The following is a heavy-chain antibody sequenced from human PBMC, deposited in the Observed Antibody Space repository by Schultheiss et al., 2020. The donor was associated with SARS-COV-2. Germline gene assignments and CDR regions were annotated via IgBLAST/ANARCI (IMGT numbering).Heavy chain of an antibody. D-gene: IGHD4-17*01. CDR1: GGSISSGSYY. J-gene: IGHJ5*02. Sequence: SETLSLTCTVSGGSISSGSYYWTWIRQPAGKGLEWIGRIYTSGSTDYNPSLKSRVTISLHTSKNQFSLKLSSVTAADTAIYYCAREADYGDYDWFDPWGQGIRVTVSS. V-gene: IGHV4-61*02. CDR3: AREADYGDYDWFDP. CDR2: IYTSGST.